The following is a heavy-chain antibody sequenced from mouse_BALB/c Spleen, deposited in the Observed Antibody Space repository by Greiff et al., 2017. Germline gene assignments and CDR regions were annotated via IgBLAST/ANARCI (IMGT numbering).Heavy chain of an antibody. CDR1: GYTFTSYW. D-gene: IGHD1-1*01. J-gene: IGHJ4*01. V-gene: IGHV1-7*01. CDR3: ARHGSMDY. CDR2: INPSTGYT. Sequence: QVHVKQSGAELAKPGASVKMSCKASGYTFTSYWMHWVKQRPGQGLEWIGYINPSTGYTEYNQKFKDKATLTADKSSSTAYMQLSSLTSEDSAVYYCARHGSMDYWGQGTSVTVSS.